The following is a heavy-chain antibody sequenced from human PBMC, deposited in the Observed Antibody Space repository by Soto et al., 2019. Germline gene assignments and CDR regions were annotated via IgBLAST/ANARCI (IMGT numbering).Heavy chain of an antibody. CDR3: ARALRYFGALDY. V-gene: IGHV3-21*01. J-gene: IGHJ4*02. CDR2: ISSSSSYI. CDR1: GFTFSSYS. D-gene: IGHD3-9*01. Sequence: EVQLVESGGGLVKPGGSLRLSCAASGFTFSSYSMNWVRQAPGKGLVWVSSISSSSSYIYYADSVKGRFTISRDNAKNTLYLQMNCRRAEDTAVYYCARALRYFGALDYWGQGTLVTVSS.